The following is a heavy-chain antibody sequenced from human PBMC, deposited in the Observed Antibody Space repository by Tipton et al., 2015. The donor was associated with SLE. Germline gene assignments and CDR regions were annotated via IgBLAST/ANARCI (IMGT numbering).Heavy chain of an antibody. V-gene: IGHV3-74*01. D-gene: IGHD1-26*01. CDR2: IHADGSST. CDR1: GFTFSSYY. J-gene: IGHJ4*02. Sequence: SLRLSCAASGFTFSSYYMHWVRQVSGKGLVWVSRIHADGSSTSYADSVKGRFTISRDNAKNTLYLQMDGLRAEDTAVYYCARDPLVVGATTHFDYWGQGTLVTVSS. CDR3: ARDPLVVGATTHFDY.